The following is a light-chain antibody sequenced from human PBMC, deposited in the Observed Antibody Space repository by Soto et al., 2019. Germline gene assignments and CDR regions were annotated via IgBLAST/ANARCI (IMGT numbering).Light chain of an antibody. Sequence: EIMMTQSPATLSVSPGERATLSCRASQSVRNNLAWYQQKPGQAPRLLIYYASTRATGIPARFSGSGSGTEFTLTISSLQFEDFALYYCQQYNNWPPITFGQGTRLEIK. V-gene: IGKV3-15*01. CDR3: QQYNNWPPIT. J-gene: IGKJ5*01. CDR2: YAS. CDR1: QSVRNN.